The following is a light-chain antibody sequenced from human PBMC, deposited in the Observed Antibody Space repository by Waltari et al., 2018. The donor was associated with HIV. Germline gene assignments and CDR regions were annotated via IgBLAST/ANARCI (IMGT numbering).Light chain of an antibody. J-gene: IGLJ3*02. CDR2: SNN. V-gene: IGLV1-44*01. CDR3: AAWDDSLNGGWM. Sequence: GQRVTISCSGSSSNIGATTVNWYQRLPGTAPKLLIYSNNQRPSGVPARFSGSKSGTSASLAISGLQSDDEADYYCAAWDDSLNGGWMFGGGTKLTVL. CDR1: SSNIGATT.